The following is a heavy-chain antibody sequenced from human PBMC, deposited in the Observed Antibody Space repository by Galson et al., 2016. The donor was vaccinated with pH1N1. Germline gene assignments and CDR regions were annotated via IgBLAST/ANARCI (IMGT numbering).Heavy chain of an antibody. CDR3: AKVVGYSYGYVDY. V-gene: IGHV3-9*01. D-gene: IGHD5-18*01. CDR2: ISWNSGSI. Sequence: SLRLSCAASGFIFDDYAMLWVRQAPGKGLEWVSGISWNSGSIAYADSVKGRFTISRDNAKNSLYLQMNSLRAEDTALYYCAKVVGYSYGYVDYWGQGTLVTVSS. J-gene: IGHJ4*02. CDR1: GFIFDDYA.